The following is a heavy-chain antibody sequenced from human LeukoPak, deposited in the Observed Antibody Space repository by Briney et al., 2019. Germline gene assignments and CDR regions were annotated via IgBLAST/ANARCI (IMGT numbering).Heavy chain of an antibody. CDR2: IYSGGST. J-gene: IGHJ4*02. CDR1: GFTVSSNS. V-gene: IGHV3-53*01. Sequence: PGGSLRLSCTVSGFTVSSNSMSWVRQAPGKGLEWVSVIYSGGSTYYADSVKGRFTISRDNSKNTLYLQMNSLRAEDTAVYYCAKDMGYYGDYGYYFDYWGQGTLVTVSS. CDR3: AKDMGYYGDYGYYFDY. D-gene: IGHD4-17*01.